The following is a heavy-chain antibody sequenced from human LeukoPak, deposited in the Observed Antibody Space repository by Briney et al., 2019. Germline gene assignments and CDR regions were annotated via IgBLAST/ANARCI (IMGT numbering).Heavy chain of an antibody. CDR3: AGSIGAVAGPFDY. D-gene: IGHD6-19*01. Sequence: TSETLSLTCTVSGGSISSYYWSWIRQPPGKGLEWIGYIYYSGSTNYNPSLKSRVTISVDTSKSQFSLKLSSVTAADTAVYYCAGSIGAVAGPFDYWGQGTLVTVSS. V-gene: IGHV4-59*01. CDR1: GGSISSYY. CDR2: IYYSGST. J-gene: IGHJ4*02.